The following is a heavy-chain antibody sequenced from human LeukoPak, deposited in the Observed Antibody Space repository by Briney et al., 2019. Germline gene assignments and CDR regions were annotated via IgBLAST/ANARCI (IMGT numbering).Heavy chain of an antibody. D-gene: IGHD3-16*01. V-gene: IGHV1-2*02. J-gene: IGHJ4*02. CDR3: ARVSIPSSGLGFDY. CDR2: MNPNSGGT. Sequence: ASVTVSCKASGYTFTDYYMNWVRQAPGQGLEWMGGMNPNSGGTTYAQKFQGRVLMTRDTSISTAYMEVSRLTSDDTAVYYCARVSIPSSGLGFDYWGQGALVTVSS. CDR1: GYTFTDYY.